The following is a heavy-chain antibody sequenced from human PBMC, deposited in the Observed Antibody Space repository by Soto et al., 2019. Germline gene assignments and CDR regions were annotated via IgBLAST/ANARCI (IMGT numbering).Heavy chain of an antibody. V-gene: IGHV1-69*01. Sequence: QVQLVQSGAEVKKPGSSVKVSCKASGGTFSSYAISWVRQAPGQGLEWMGGIIPIFGTANYAQKFQGRVTITADESTCTAYMELSSLRSEDTPVYSCAEVESWAWGMDVWGQGTTVTVSS. CDR1: GGTFSSYA. CDR3: AEVESWAWGMDV. CDR2: IIPIFGTA. J-gene: IGHJ6*02. D-gene: IGHD6-13*01.